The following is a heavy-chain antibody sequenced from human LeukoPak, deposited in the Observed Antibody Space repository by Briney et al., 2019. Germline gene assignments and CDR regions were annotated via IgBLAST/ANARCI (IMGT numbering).Heavy chain of an antibody. V-gene: IGHV4-59*08. CDR2: IYYSGNT. CDR3: ARRGYAYSGLDV. J-gene: IGHJ6*02. CDR1: GGSISRYY. D-gene: IGHD2-15*01. Sequence: SETLSVTCTVSGGSISRYYWSWIRQPPGKGLEWIGYIYYSGNTNYNPSLKSRVTISVDTSKSQFSLKLSSVTAADTAVYYCARRGYAYSGLDVWGQGTTVTVSS.